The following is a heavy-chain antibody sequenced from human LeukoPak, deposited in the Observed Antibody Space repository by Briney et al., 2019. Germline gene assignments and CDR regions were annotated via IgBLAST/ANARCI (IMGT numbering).Heavy chain of an antibody. CDR1: GFTFSSYG. CDR3: AIRRFGELDY. V-gene: IGHV3-30*03. J-gene: IGHJ4*02. D-gene: IGHD3-10*01. CDR2: ISYDGSNK. Sequence: PGRSLRLSCAASGFTFSSYGMHWVRQAPGKGLEWVAVISYDGSNKYYADSVKGRFTISRDNSKNTLYPQMNSLRAEDTAVYYCAIRRFGELDYWGQGTLVTVSS.